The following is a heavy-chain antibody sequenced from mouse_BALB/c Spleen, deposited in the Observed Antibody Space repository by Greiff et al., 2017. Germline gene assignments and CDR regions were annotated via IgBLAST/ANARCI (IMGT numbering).Heavy chain of an antibody. CDR1: GFTFSSYG. V-gene: IGHV5-6*01. Sequence: EVQLVESGGDLVKPGGSLKLSCAASGFTFSSYGMSWVRQTPDKRLEWVATISSGGSYTYYPDSVKGRFTISRDNAKNTLYLQMSSLKSEDTAMYYCARQRYYGSSYDYYAMDYWGQGTSVTVSS. CDR3: ARQRYYGSSYDYYAMDY. CDR2: ISSGGSYT. J-gene: IGHJ4*01. D-gene: IGHD1-1*01.